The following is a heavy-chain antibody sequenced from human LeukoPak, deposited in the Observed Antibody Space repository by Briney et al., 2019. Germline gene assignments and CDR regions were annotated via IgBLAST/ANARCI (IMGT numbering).Heavy chain of an antibody. CDR3: AKDFRIGYSAHFDY. CDR2: IYENGGTT. Sequence: GGSLRLSCAASRFSFNSYVMSWVRQAPEKGLEFVSGIYENGGTTYYADSVKGRFSISRDNSKNTLYLQMDSLRGEDTAVYYCAKDFRIGYSAHFDYWGQGALVTVSS. D-gene: IGHD2-21*01. CDR1: RFSFNSYV. V-gene: IGHV3-23*01. J-gene: IGHJ4*02.